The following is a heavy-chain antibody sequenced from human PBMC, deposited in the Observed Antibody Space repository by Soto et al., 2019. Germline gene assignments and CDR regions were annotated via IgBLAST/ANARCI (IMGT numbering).Heavy chain of an antibody. D-gene: IGHD6-19*01. CDR1: GFTFSSYG. CDR3: ARDRNVAGLNDY. V-gene: IGHV3-33*01. J-gene: IGHJ4*02. Sequence: QVQLVESGGGVVQPGRSLRLSCAASGFTFSSYGMHWVRQAPGKGLEWVAVIWYDGSNKYYADSVKGRFTISRDNSKNTLYLQMNSLRAEDTAVYYCARDRNVAGLNDYWGQGTLVTVSS. CDR2: IWYDGSNK.